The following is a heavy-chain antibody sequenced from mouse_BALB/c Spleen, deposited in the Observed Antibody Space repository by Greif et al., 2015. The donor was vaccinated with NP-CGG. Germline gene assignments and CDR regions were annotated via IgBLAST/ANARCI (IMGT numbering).Heavy chain of an antibody. CDR3: TTLYYGNYVYYAMDY. CDR2: IYPSDSYT. V-gene: IGHV1-69*02. CDR1: GYTFTSYW. J-gene: IGHJ4*01. Sequence: QVQLQQSGAELVRPGASVKLSCKASGYTFTSYWINWVKQRPGQGLEWIGNIYPSDSYTNYNQKFKDKATLTVDKSSSTAYMQLSSPTSEDSAAYYCTTLYYGNYVYYAMDYWGQGTSVTVSS. D-gene: IGHD2-1*01.